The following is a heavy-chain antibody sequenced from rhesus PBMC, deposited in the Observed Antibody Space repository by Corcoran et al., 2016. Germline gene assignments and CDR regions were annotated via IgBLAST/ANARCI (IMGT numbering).Heavy chain of an antibody. D-gene: IGHD6-31*01. V-gene: IGHV4-122*02. CDR3: ARRGGGIGAAHVLDY. J-gene: IGHJ4*01. CDR1: GYSISSGYG. CDR2: ISYSGST. Sequence: QLQLQESGPGLVKPSETLSLTCAVSGYSISSGYGWSWIRQPPGKGLDCIWYISYSGSTSYNPSLKGRVPISRDTSKNQFSLKLSSVTAADTAVYYCARRGGGIGAAHVLDYWGQGVLVTVSS.